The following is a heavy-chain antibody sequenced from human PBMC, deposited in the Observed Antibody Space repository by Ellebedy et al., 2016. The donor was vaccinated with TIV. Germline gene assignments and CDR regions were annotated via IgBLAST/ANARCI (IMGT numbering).Heavy chain of an antibody. CDR3: ASMDTAMVYYFDY. D-gene: IGHD5-18*01. CDR1: GGSISSGGYS. CDR2: IYHSGST. V-gene: IGHV4-30-2*01. J-gene: IGHJ4*02. Sequence: SETLSLXCAVSGGSISSGGYSWSWIRQPPGKGLEWIGYIYHSGSTYYNPSLKSRVTISVDRSKNQFSLKLSSVTAADTAVYYCASMDTAMVYYFDYWGQGTLVTVSS.